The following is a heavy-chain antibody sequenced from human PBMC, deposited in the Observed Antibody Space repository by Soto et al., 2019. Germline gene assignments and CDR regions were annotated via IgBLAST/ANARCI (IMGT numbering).Heavy chain of an antibody. D-gene: IGHD2-2*01. CDR3: ARVPDR. Sequence: SETLSLTCAVSGGSIGSGGYSWSWIRQPPGKGLEWIGYICHSGSTYYNPSLKSRVTISVDRSKNQFSLKLSSVTAADTAVYYCARVPDRWGQGTLVTVSS. CDR1: GGSIGSGGYS. V-gene: IGHV4-30-2*01. J-gene: IGHJ5*02. CDR2: ICHSGST.